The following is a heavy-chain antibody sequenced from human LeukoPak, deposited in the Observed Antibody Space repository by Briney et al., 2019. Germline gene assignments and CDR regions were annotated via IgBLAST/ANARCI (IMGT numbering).Heavy chain of an antibody. CDR2: IYTSGST. CDR3: ARDWASYYYYYYMDV. V-gene: IGHV4-4*07. D-gene: IGHD3-16*01. CDR1: GGSISSYY. J-gene: IGHJ6*03. Sequence: KPSETLSLTCTVSGGSISSYYWSWIRQPAGKGLEWIGRIYTSGSTNYNPSLRSRVTISVDTSKNQFSLKLSSVTAADTAVYYCARDWASYYYYYYMDVWGKETTVTVSS.